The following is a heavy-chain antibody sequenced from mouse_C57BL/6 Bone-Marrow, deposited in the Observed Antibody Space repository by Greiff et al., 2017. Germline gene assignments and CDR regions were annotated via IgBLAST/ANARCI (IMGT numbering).Heavy chain of an antibody. CDR3: ANLDSSVHFDY. Sequence: QVQLQQSGAELARPGASVKLSCKASGYTFTSYGISWVKQRTGQGLEWIGEIYPRSGNTYYNEKFKGKATLTADKSSSKAYMELRSLTSEDSAVYFCANLDSSVHFDYWGQGTTLTVSS. CDR2: IYPRSGNT. CDR1: GYTFTSYG. J-gene: IGHJ2*01. V-gene: IGHV1-81*01. D-gene: IGHD3-2*02.